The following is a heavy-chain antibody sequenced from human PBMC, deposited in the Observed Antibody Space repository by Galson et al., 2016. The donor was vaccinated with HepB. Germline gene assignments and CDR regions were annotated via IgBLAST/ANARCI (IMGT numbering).Heavy chain of an antibody. J-gene: IGHJ6*02. CDR3: ARVIWSGSAPDGMDV. V-gene: IGHV4-59*01. D-gene: IGHD3-3*01. CDR1: GASITDYF. Sequence: SETLSLTCTVSGASITDYFWTWIRQSPVKGLESIGYIYYTGRTDYNPSLRGRVTMSLDTSKSQFSLRVTSVTAADTDLYYCARVIWSGSAPDGMDVWGQGATVIVSS. CDR2: IYYTGRT.